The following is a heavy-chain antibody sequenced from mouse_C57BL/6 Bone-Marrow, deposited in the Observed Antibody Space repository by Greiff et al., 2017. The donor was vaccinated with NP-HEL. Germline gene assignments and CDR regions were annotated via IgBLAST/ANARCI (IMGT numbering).Heavy chain of an antibody. Sequence: VQLQHSGAELVRPGASVKLSCTASGFNIKDDYMHWVKQRPEQGLEWIGWIDPENGDTEYASKFQGKATITADTSSNTAYLQLSSLTSEDTAVYYCTTHRFDVWGTGTTVTVSS. V-gene: IGHV14-4*01. CDR3: TTHRFDV. CDR1: GFNIKDDY. CDR2: IDPENGDT. J-gene: IGHJ1*03.